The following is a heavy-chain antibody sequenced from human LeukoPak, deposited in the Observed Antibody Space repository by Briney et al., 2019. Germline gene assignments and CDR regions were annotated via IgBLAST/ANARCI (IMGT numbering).Heavy chain of an antibody. D-gene: IGHD3-22*01. J-gene: IGHJ3*02. CDR1: GYTFTSYY. Sequence: ASVKVSRKASGYTFTSYYMHWVRQAPGQGLEWMGIINPSGGSTSYAQKFQGRVTMTRDMSTSTVYMELSSLRSEDTAVYYCARDLGYYDSSGYSGNDAFDIWGQGTMVTVSS. V-gene: IGHV1-46*01. CDR3: ARDLGYYDSSGYSGNDAFDI. CDR2: INPSGGST.